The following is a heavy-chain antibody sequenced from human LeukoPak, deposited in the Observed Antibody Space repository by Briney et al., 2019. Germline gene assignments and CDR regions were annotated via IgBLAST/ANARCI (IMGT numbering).Heavy chain of an antibody. CDR1: GSPFSSYD. V-gene: IGHV3-23*01. J-gene: IGHJ6*03. CDR3: AKLMLVYYYMDV. Sequence: GGTLRLSCAASGSPFSSYDMTWVRQAPGKGLEWVSHISGNGRNTNYPDSVKGRFTISRDNSKNTLYLQMNSLRAEDTAVYFCAKLMLVYYYMDVWGKGTSVTISS. D-gene: IGHD3-10*02. CDR2: ISGNGRNT.